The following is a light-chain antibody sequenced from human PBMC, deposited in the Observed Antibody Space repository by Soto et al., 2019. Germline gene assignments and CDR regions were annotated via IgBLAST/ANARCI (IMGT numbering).Light chain of an antibody. CDR1: QSVSSNY. J-gene: IGKJ1*01. V-gene: IGKV3-20*01. CDR2: GAS. CDR3: QQYDSSPWT. Sequence: EIVLTQSPGTLSLSPGERATLSCRASQSVSSNYLAWYQQKPGQAPRLLIYGASSRATGIPDRFSGSGSGTDFTLTINRLEHEDLAVYYCQQYDSSPWTFGQGTKVEIK.